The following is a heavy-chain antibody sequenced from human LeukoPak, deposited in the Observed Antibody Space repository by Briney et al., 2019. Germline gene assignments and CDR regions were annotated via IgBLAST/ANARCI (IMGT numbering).Heavy chain of an antibody. Sequence: SVKVSCKASGGTFSSYAISWVRQAPGQGLEWMGRIIPILGIANYAQKFQGRVTITADRSTSTAYMELSSLRSEDTAVYYCVTLSGNYGSGSYYTVFDYWGQGTLVTVSS. D-gene: IGHD3-10*01. V-gene: IGHV1-69*04. CDR2: IIPILGIA. CDR3: VTLSGNYGSGSYYTVFDY. CDR1: GGTFSSYA. J-gene: IGHJ4*02.